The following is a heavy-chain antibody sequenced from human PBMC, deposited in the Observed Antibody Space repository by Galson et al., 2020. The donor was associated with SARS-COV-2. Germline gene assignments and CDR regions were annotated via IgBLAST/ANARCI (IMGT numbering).Heavy chain of an antibody. Sequence: KMSGPTLVKPTQTLTLTCTFSGFSLSTSGVGVGWIRQPPGKALEWLALIYLDDDKRYSPSLKSRLTITKDTSKNQVVLTMTNMDPVDTATYYGAHTRELSTYYYDSSGYYYEGWGQGTLVTVSS. CDR2: IYLDDDK. CDR1: GFSLSTSGVG. D-gene: IGHD3-22*01. J-gene: IGHJ4*02. V-gene: IGHV2-5*02. CDR3: AHTRELSTYYYDSSGYYYEG.